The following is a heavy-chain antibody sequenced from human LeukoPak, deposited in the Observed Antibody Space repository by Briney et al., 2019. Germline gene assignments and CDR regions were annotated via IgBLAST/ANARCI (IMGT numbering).Heavy chain of an antibody. V-gene: IGHV3-21*01. CDR3: ARDTLTQQADFWSFDY. D-gene: IGHD3-3*01. CDR2: ISSSSSYI. Sequence: GGSLRLSCAASGFTSSRYSTNWVRQAPGKGLEWVSSISSSSSYIYYADSVKGRFTISRDNAKNSLYLQMNSLRAEDTAVYYCARDTLTQQADFWSFDYWGQGTLVTVSS. CDR1: GFTSSRYS. J-gene: IGHJ4*02.